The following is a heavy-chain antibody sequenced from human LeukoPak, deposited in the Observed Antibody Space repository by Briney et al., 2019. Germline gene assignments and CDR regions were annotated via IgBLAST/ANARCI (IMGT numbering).Heavy chain of an antibody. J-gene: IGHJ4*02. Sequence: PGGSLRLSCAASGFSLSNYWIRWVRQAPGKGLEWVANIKQDGNEKYYVDSVKGRFTISRDNAKNSLYLQMNSLRAEDTAVYYCATKGPNAVASGFEYWGQGTLVTVSS. V-gene: IGHV3-7*01. D-gene: IGHD6-19*01. CDR2: IKQDGNEK. CDR3: ATKGPNAVASGFEY. CDR1: GFSLSNYW.